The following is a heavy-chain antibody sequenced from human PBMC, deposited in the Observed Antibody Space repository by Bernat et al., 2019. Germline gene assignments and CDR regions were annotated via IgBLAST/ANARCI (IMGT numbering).Heavy chain of an antibody. J-gene: IGHJ4*02. Sequence: QLQLQESGPGLVNPSETLSLTCTVSGASITSSSYYWGWIRQPLGQGLEWIGSIRYSGNTYYNPSLKSRVTISVDTSKNQLSLTLSSVTAADTAVYYCGRRIGTCANKHFDYWGQGTLVTVSS. D-gene: IGHD1-26*01. CDR1: GASITSSSYY. V-gene: IGHV4-39*01. CDR2: IRYSGNT. CDR3: GRRIGTCANKHFDY.